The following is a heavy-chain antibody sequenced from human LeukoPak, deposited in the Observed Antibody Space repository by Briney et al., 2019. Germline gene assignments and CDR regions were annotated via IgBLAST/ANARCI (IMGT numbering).Heavy chain of an antibody. CDR1: GFTFSSYG. V-gene: IGHV3-NL1*01. J-gene: IGHJ4*02. D-gene: IGHD4-17*01. CDR3: AKKDGDYLGHPDY. Sequence: PGGALRLSCAASGFTFSSYGMHWVRQAPGKGLEWVSVIYSGGSIYYADSVKGRFTISRDNSKNTLYLQMNSLRVEDTALYYCAKKDGDYLGHPDYWGQGTLVTVSS. CDR2: IYSGGSI.